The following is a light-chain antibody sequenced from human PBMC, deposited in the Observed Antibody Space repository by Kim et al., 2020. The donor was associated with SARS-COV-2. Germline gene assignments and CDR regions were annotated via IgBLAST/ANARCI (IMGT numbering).Light chain of an antibody. CDR2: DGS. CDR3: QHRQT. CDR1: QSGSLW. V-gene: IGKV1-5*01. J-gene: IGKJ1*01. Sequence: STLSASVGGRVARAGRASQSGSLWLAWYQQKPGKAPKLLIYDGSNLQSGVPSRFSGSGSGTEFTLTISSLQPDDFAIYYCQHRQTFGQGTKVDIK.